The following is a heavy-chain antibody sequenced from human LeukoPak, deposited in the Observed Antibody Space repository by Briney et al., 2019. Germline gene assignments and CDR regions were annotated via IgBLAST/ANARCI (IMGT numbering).Heavy chain of an antibody. CDR3: ARGGKLHPQSPY. CDR2: INQDGSDK. V-gene: IGHV3-7*01. J-gene: IGHJ4*02. D-gene: IGHD3-16*01. Sequence: PGESLRLSCAASGFTFTTYWMSWVRQAPGKGLEWVANINQDGSDKYYVDSVKGRFTISRDNGKNSLYLQMNSLGAEDTAVYYCARGGKLHPQSPYWGQGTLVTVSS. CDR1: GFTFTTYW.